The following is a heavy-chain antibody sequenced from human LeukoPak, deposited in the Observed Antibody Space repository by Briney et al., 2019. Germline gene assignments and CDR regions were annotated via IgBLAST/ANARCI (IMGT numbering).Heavy chain of an antibody. CDR3: ATVVGNAGYYYYYGMDI. D-gene: IGHD4-23*01. CDR2: FDPEDGET. CDR1: GYTLTELS. Sequence: ASVKVSCKVSGYTLTELSMHWVRQAPGKGLEWVGGFDPEDGETIYAQKVQGRVTMTEDTSTDTAYMELSSLRSEDTAVYYCATVVGNAGYYYYYGMDIWGQGTTVTVSS. J-gene: IGHJ6*02. V-gene: IGHV1-24*01.